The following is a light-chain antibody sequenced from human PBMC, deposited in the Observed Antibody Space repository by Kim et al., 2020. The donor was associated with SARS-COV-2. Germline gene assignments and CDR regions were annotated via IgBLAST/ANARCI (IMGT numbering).Light chain of an antibody. CDR2: RNN. V-gene: IGLV1-47*01. J-gene: IGLJ3*02. Sequence: QSVLTQPPSASGTPGQRVTISCSGSSSNIGSNYVYWYQQLPGTAPKLLIYRNNQRPSGVPDRFSGSKSGTSASLAISGLRSEDEADYYCAAWDDSLSGWGLGGGTQLTVL. CDR1: SSNIGSNY. CDR3: AAWDDSLSGWG.